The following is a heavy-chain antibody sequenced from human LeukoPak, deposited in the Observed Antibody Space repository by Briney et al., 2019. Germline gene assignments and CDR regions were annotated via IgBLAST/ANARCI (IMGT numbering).Heavy chain of an antibody. Sequence: PSETLSLTCAVYGGSFSGYYWSWIRQPPGKGLEWIGEINHSGSTNYNPSLKSRVTISVDTSKNQFSLKLSSVTAADTAVYYCARDRRYCSSTSCYLGYYYYYYMDVWGKGTTVTVSS. CDR2: INHSGST. J-gene: IGHJ6*03. D-gene: IGHD2-2*01. CDR3: ARDRRYCSSTSCYLGYYYYYYMDV. V-gene: IGHV4-34*01. CDR1: GGSFSGYY.